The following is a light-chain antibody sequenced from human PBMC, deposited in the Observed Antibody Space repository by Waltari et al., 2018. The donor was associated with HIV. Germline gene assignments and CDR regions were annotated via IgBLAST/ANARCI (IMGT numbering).Light chain of an antibody. CDR1: SSDVGGYNS. CDR3: SSYAGSNNVL. CDR2: EVT. V-gene: IGLV2-8*01. J-gene: IGLJ2*01. Sequence: QSALTQPPSASGSPGQSVAIPCTGTSSDVGGYNSVSRYQQHPGKAPKLMIYEVTKRPSGVPDRFSGSKSGNTASLTVSGLQAEDEADYYCSSYAGSNNVLFGGGTKLTVL.